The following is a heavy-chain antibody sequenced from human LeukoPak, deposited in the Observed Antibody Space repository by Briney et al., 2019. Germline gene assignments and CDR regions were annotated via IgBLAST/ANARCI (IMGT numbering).Heavy chain of an antibody. CDR3: ARDADYGDPLPGY. J-gene: IGHJ4*02. CDR2: ISAYNGNT. D-gene: IGHD4-17*01. Sequence: GASVTVSCKASGYTFTSYGVSWVRQAPGQGLEGMGWISAYNGNTNYAQKLQGRVTMTTDTSTSTAYMELRSLRSDDTAVYYCARDADYGDPLPGYWGQGTLVTVSS. CDR1: GYTFTSYG. V-gene: IGHV1-18*01.